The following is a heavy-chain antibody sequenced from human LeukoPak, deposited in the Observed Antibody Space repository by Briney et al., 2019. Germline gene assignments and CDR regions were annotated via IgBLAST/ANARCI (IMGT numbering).Heavy chain of an antibody. CDR2: IYYSGST. Sequence: PSETLSLTCTVSGGSISSYYWSWIRQPPGKGLEWIGYIYYSGSTNYNPSLKSRVTISVDTSKNQFSLKLSSVTAADTAVYYCARVLTMVRGVIITHNWFDPWGQGTLVTVSS. J-gene: IGHJ5*02. D-gene: IGHD3-10*01. V-gene: IGHV4-59*01. CDR3: ARVLTMVRGVIITHNWFDP. CDR1: GGSISSYY.